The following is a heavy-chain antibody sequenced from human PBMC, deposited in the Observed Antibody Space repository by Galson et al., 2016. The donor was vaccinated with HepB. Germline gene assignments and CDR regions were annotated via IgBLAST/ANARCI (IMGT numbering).Heavy chain of an antibody. V-gene: IGHV3-66*01. CDR1: GFTVSNNY. D-gene: IGHD2-2*01. J-gene: IGHJ4*02. CDR2: IYSGGNT. CDR3: ATSPSRGY. Sequence: SLRLSCAASGFTVSNNYMSWVRQAPGKGLEWVSVIYSGGNTFYADSVKGRFTISRDTSKNTLYLQMNSLRAEDTAVYYCATSPSRGYWGQGILVTVSS.